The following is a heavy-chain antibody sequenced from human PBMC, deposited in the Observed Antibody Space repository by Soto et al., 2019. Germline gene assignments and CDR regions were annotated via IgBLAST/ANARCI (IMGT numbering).Heavy chain of an antibody. CDR3: ARGLVATITPIDY. J-gene: IGHJ4*02. D-gene: IGHD5-12*01. CDR2: ISSSSYI. CDR1: GFTFSSYS. Sequence: GGSLRLSCAASGFTFSSYSMNWVRQAPGKGLEWVSSISSSSYIYYADSVKGRFTISRDNAKNSLYLQMNSLRAEDTAVYYCARGLVATITPIDYWGQGTLVTVSS. V-gene: IGHV3-21*01.